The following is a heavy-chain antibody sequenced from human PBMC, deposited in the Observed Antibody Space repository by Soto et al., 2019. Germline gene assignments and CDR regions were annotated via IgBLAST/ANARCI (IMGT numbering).Heavy chain of an antibody. J-gene: IGHJ5*02. CDR1: GFSLRTSGVG. CDR3: AKSGSSGWYGWFDP. CDR2: IYWNDDK. D-gene: IGHD6-19*01. Sequence: GSGPTLVNPTQTLTLTCIFSGFSLRTSGVGVGWIRQPPGKALEWLGFIYWNDDKRYSPSLKSRLTITRDTSKNQVVLTMTNMDPVDTATYYCAKSGSSGWYGWFDPWGQGTLVTVSS. V-gene: IGHV2-5*01.